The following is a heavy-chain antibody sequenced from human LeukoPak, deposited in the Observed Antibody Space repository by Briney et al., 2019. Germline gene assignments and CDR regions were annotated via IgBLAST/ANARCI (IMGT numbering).Heavy chain of an antibody. Sequence: SETLSLTCAVYGGSFSGYYWSWVRQPPGMGLEWVGEINYSGSTNYNPSLKSRVTISVDTSKNQFSLKLSSVTAADTAVYYCARGRRDGYTGPWYFDLWGRGTLVTVSS. D-gene: IGHD5-24*01. J-gene: IGHJ2*01. CDR1: GGSFSGYY. V-gene: IGHV4-34*01. CDR3: ARGRRDGYTGPWYFDL. CDR2: INYSGST.